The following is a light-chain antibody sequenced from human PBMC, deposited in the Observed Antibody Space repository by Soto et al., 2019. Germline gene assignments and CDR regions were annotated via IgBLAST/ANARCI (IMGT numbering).Light chain of an antibody. V-gene: IGKV3D-20*02. CDR3: QQRSSRPREIS. J-gene: IGKJ5*01. Sequence: EIELTQSPGTLSLSPGERATLSCRASQTVSGSQLAWYQQRPGQPPRLLIFDASRRATGIPARFSASGSETDFTLTISSLEPEDFAVYYCQQRSSRPREISFGQGTRLEIK. CDR1: QTVSGSQ. CDR2: DAS.